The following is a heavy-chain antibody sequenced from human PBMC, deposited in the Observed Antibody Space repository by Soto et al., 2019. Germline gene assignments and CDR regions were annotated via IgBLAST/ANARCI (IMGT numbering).Heavy chain of an antibody. J-gene: IGHJ6*03. V-gene: IGHV4-39*01. Sequence: QLQLQGSGPGLVKPSETLSLTCTVSGGSISSSSYYWGWIRQPPGKGLEWIGSIYYSGSTYYNPSLKSRVTISVDTSKNQFSLKLSSVTAADTAVYYCWVVGYPNYYYYYYMDVWGKGTTVTVSS. CDR1: GGSISSSSYY. D-gene: IGHD5-18*01. CDR3: WVVGYPNYYYYYYMDV. CDR2: IYYSGST.